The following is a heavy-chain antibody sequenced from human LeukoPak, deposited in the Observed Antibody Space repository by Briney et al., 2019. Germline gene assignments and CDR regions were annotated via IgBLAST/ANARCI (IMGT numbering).Heavy chain of an antibody. CDR2: INPSGGST. D-gene: IGHD2-21*02. Sequence: ASVKVSCKASGYTFTSYYMHWVRQAPGQGLEWMGIINPSGGSTSYAQKFQGRVTMTRDTSTSTVYMELSSLRSEDTAVYYCARDIVVVTAGGYYYGMDVWAKGPRSPSP. CDR1: GYTFTSYY. V-gene: IGHV1-46*01. J-gene: IGHJ6*02. CDR3: ARDIVVVTAGGYYYGMDV.